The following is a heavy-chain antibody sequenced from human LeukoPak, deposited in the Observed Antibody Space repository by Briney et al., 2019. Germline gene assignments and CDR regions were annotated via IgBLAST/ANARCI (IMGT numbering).Heavy chain of an antibody. J-gene: IGHJ6*02. CDR1: GGSISSSSYY. D-gene: IGHD3-10*01. CDR2: IYYSGST. Sequence: PSETLSLTCTVSGGSISSSSYYWGCIRQPPGKGLEWIGTIYYSGSTYYNPSLKSRVTISVDTSKNQFSLKLSSVTAADTAVYYCARHMQGYYGSGRYYGMDVWGQGTTVTVSS. CDR3: ARHMQGYYGSGRYYGMDV. V-gene: IGHV4-39*01.